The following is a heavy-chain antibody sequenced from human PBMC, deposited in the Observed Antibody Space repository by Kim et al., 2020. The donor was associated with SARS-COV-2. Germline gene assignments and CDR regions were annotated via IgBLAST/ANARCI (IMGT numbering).Heavy chain of an antibody. D-gene: IGHD3-10*01. CDR2: IYPAGSYT. V-gene: IGHV5-51*01. J-gene: IGHJ4*02. CDR1: GYSFSQFW. Sequence: GESLKISCQGFGYSFSQFWIGWVRQMPGKGLEWMGIIYPAGSYTRYSPSFEGHVTISADTSASTAYLQWNSLKASDTAMYYCARQVRYGSGAGHWGQGTLLPVPT. CDR3: ARQVRYGSGAGH.